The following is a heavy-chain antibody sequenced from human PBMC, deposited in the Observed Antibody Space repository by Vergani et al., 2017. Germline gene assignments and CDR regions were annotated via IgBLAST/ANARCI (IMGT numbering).Heavy chain of an antibody. CDR3: ARVDMLNGYYFFDY. J-gene: IGHJ4*02. CDR1: GYSFTNFG. CDR2: INSKSGVT. Sequence: QVPLVPSGAAVKTSGASVMLSCKSSGYSFTNFGVTWVRQAPGQGLEWMGWINSKSGVTKYVDSLQRRVTMTRDTSTRTTYMELRSLSSDDTAVYYCARVDMLNGYYFFDYWGQGTPVTVSS. D-gene: IGHD3-9*01. V-gene: IGHV1-18*01.